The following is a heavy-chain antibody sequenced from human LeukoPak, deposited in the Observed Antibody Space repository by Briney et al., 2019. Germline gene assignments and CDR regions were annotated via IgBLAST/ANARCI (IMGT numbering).Heavy chain of an antibody. V-gene: IGHV4-34*01. CDR2: INHSGST. J-gene: IGHJ4*02. CDR1: GGSFSGYY. Sequence: SETLSLTCAVYGGSFSGYYWSWIRQPPGKGLEWIGEINHSGSTNYNPSLKSRVTISVDTSKNQFSLKLSSVTAADTAVYYCARVPSIAVAGYFDYWGQGTLVTGSS. D-gene: IGHD6-19*01. CDR3: ARVPSIAVAGYFDY.